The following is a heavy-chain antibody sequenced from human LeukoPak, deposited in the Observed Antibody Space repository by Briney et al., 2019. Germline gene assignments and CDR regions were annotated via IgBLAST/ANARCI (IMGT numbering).Heavy chain of an antibody. CDR2: ISSSSSYI. CDR1: GFTFSSYS. Sequence: GGSLRLSCAASGFTFSSYSMNWVRQAPGKGLEWVSSISSSSSYIYYADSVKGRFTISRDNAKNSLYLQMNSLRAEDTAVYYCARDNDPVQYYYYGMDVWGQGTTVTVSS. J-gene: IGHJ6*02. CDR3: ARDNDPVQYYYYGMDV. D-gene: IGHD1-1*01. V-gene: IGHV3-21*01.